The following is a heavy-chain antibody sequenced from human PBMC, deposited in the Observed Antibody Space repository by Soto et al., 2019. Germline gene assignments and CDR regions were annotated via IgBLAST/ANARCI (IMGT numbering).Heavy chain of an antibody. V-gene: IGHV3-30*18. Sequence: GGSLRLSCAASGFTFSSYGMHWVRQAPGKGLEWVAVISYDGSNKYYADSVKGRFTISRDNSKNTLYLQMNSLRAEDTAVYYCAKGLELRPRVIDPWGQGTLVTVSS. CDR2: ISYDGSNK. D-gene: IGHD1-7*01. CDR3: AKGLELRPRVIDP. J-gene: IGHJ5*02. CDR1: GFTFSSYG.